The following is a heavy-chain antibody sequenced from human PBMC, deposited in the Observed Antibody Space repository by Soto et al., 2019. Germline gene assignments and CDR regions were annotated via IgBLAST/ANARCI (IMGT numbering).Heavy chain of an antibody. J-gene: IGHJ4*02. CDR1: GYTFNTHG. D-gene: IGHD6-6*01. CDR2: ISTYSGNT. Sequence: ASVKVSCKASGYTFNTHGISWVRQAPGQGLEWMGWISTYSGNTKYAQSLQDRVTMTTDTSTSIAYLELRSLRSDDTAVYYCARQYSTSSEFDYWGQGTLVTVSS. V-gene: IGHV1-18*01. CDR3: ARQYSTSSEFDY.